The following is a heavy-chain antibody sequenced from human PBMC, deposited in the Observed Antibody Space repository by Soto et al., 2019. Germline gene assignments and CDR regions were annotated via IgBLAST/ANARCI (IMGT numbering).Heavy chain of an antibody. CDR3: ATASGWPPTLDY. V-gene: IGHV1-24*01. Sequence: ASVKVSCKVSGYTLTELSMHWVRQSPGKGLEWMGGFDPEDGETIYAQKFQGRVTMTEDTSTDTAYMELSSLRSEDTAVYYCATASGWPPTLDYWGQGTLVTVSS. CDR2: FDPEDGET. CDR1: GYTLTELS. D-gene: IGHD6-19*01. J-gene: IGHJ4*02.